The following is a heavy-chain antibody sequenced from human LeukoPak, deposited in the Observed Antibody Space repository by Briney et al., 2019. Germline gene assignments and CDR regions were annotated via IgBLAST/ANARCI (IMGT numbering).Heavy chain of an antibody. Sequence: PGGSLRLSXAASGFTFDDYAMHWVRQAPGKGLEWVSLISGDGGSTYYADSVKGRFTISRDNSKNSLYLQMNSLRTEDTALYYCAKVRGLIAVAGWIDYWGQGTLVTVSS. CDR3: AKVRGLIAVAGWIDY. V-gene: IGHV3-43*02. J-gene: IGHJ4*02. CDR2: ISGDGGST. D-gene: IGHD6-19*01. CDR1: GFTFDDYA.